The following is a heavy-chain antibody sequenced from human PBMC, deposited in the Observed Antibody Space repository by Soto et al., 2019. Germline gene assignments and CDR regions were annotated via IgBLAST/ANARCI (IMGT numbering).Heavy chain of an antibody. D-gene: IGHD4-17*01. J-gene: IGHJ3*02. V-gene: IGHV3-30*18. CDR1: GFTFSSYG. Sequence: QVQLVESGGGVVQPGRSLRLSCAASGFTFSSYGMHWVRQAPGKGLEWVAVISYDGSNKYYADSVKGRFTISRDNSKNPLYLQMNSLRAEDTAVYYCAKDLTYYGDFPSAFDIWGKGTMVTVSS. CDR3: AKDLTYYGDFPSAFDI. CDR2: ISYDGSNK.